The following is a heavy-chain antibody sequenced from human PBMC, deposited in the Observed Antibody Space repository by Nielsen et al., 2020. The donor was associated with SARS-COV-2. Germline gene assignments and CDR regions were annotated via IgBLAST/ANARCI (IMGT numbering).Heavy chain of an antibody. V-gene: IGHV1-8*01. CDR1: GYTLTSYY. D-gene: IGHD3-10*01. Sequence: ASVKVPCKASGYTLTSYYINWVRQAPGQGIEWMGWMNPNSGNTGYAQKFQGRVTMTEDTSTDTAYMELSSLRSEDTAVYYCATAGWEVAGPLWFLDYWGQGTLVTVSS. CDR3: ATAGWEVAGPLWFLDY. CDR2: MNPNSGNT. J-gene: IGHJ4*02.